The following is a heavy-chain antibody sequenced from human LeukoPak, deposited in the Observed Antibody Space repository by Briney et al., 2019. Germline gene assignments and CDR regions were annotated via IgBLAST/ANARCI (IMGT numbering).Heavy chain of an antibody. J-gene: IGHJ4*02. CDR1: GFYFNPYW. Sequence: GGSLRLSCVASGFYFNPYWMAWARQAPGKGLEWVATISHDGYSTFYVDSVRGRFSISRDNAQNSLFLQMSSLRVDDTAVYYCAREYYSSFDYWGQGALVTVSS. CDR2: ISHDGYST. V-gene: IGHV3-7*01. D-gene: IGHD2-21*01. CDR3: AREYYSSFDY.